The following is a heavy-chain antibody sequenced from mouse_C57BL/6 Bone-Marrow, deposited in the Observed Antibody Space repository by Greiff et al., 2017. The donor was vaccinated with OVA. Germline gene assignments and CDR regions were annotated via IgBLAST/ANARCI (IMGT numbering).Heavy chain of an antibody. CDR3: ARHGGVVFDY. V-gene: IGHV5-6*02. Sequence: EVKLVESGGDLVKPGGSLKLSCAASGFTFSSYGMSWVRQTPDKRLEWVATISSGGSYTYYPDSVKGRFTISRDNAKNTLYLQMSSLKSEDTAMYYGARHGGVVFDYWGQGTTLTVSS. J-gene: IGHJ2*01. CDR1: GFTFSSYG. CDR2: ISSGGSYT. D-gene: IGHD1-1*01.